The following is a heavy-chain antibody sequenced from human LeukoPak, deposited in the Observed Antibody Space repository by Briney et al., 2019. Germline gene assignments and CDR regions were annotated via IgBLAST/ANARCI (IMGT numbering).Heavy chain of an antibody. CDR1: GFTFSSYD. Sequence: GVLRLSCAASGFTFSSYDMHWVRHATGKGLEWVSGLGTGGDTYYAGSVKGRFTIYRENAKNPLYLQMNSLRAGDTAVYYCARGGPTGFDYWGQGTLVTVSS. D-gene: IGHD4-17*01. CDR3: ARGGPTGFDY. V-gene: IGHV3-13*01. CDR2: LGTGGDT. J-gene: IGHJ4*02.